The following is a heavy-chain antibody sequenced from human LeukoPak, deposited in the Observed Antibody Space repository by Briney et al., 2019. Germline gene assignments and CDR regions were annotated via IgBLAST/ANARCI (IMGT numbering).Heavy chain of an antibody. CDR1: GFSLSTSGVG. J-gene: IGHJ4*02. D-gene: IGHD6-19*01. CDR3: AHRPRYSSGSRLYYFDY. V-gene: IGHV2-5*02. CDR2: IYWDDDK. Sequence: GSGPTLVNPTQTLTLTCTFSGFSLSTSGVGVGWIRQPPGKALEWLALIYWDDDKRYSPSLKSRLTITKDTSKNQVVLTMTNMDPVDTATYYCAHRPRYSSGSRLYYFDYWGQGTLVTVSS.